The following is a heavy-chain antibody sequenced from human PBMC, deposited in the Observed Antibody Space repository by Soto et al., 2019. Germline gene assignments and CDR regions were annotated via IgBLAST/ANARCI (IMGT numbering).Heavy chain of an antibody. CDR3: ARVPTYYQVIIGYQPFHP. CDR2: IHYSGGATYSP. Sequence: WTWIRQHPGKGLEWLGYIHYSGGATYSPSYNPSLKSRIAISVDTSKRLFSLKLTSVSAADTAVYYCARVPTYYQVIIGYQPFHPWGQGTLVTVSS. V-gene: IGHV4-31*02. J-gene: IGHJ5*02. D-gene: IGHD3-22*01.